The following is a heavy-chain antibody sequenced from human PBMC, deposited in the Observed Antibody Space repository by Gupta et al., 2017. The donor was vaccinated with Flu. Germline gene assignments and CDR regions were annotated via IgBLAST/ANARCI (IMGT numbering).Heavy chain of an antibody. V-gene: IGHV3-7*01. Sequence: EVQLVESGGGLVQPGGSLRLSCAASEFTFSNYWMSWVRQAPGKGLEWVANINQDGNEKYYVDSVKGRFTISRDNAKNSLHLQMNSLRAEDTAVYYCARNGPYNYDGSDYYYYGMDVWGQGATVTVSS. CDR3: ARNGPYNYDGSDYYYYGMDV. J-gene: IGHJ6*02. D-gene: IGHD3-22*01. CDR1: EFTFSNYW. CDR2: INQDGNEK.